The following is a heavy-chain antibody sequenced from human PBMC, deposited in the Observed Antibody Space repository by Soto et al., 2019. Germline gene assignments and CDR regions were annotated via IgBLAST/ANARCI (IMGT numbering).Heavy chain of an antibody. V-gene: IGHV4-39*01. CDR3: ARPYILPAAMLPADYYYYMDV. CDR2: IYYSGST. Sequence: QLQLQESGPGLVKPSETLSLTCTVSGGSISSSSYYWGWIRQPPGKGLEWIGSIYYSGSTYYNPSLKSRVTISVDTSKNQFSLKLSSVTAADTAVYYCARPYILPAAMLPADYYYYMDVWDKGTTVTVSS. J-gene: IGHJ6*03. CDR1: GGSISSSSYY. D-gene: IGHD2-2*01.